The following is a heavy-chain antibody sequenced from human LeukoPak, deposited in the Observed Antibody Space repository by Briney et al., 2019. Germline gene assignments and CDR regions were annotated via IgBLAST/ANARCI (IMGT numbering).Heavy chain of an antibody. Sequence: SQTLSLTCAISGDIVSSNSAAWNWIRQSPSRGLEWLGRTYYRSKWYNDYAVSVKSRITINPDTSKNQFSLQLNSVTPEDTAVYYCARVVVYAARGGGFDIWGQGTMVTVSS. J-gene: IGHJ3*02. CDR3: ARVVVYAARGGGFDI. V-gene: IGHV6-1*01. CDR1: GDIVSSNSAA. CDR2: TYYRSKWYN. D-gene: IGHD2-8*02.